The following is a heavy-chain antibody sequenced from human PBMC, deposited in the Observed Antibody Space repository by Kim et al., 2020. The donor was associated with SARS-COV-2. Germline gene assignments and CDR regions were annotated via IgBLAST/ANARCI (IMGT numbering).Heavy chain of an antibody. CDR3: ARGSTRMYEF. J-gene: IGHJ4*02. Sequence: ASVKVSCKASGYTFTSNAIHWVRQAPGQRLEWMGWIYTDNGNTVYSQKLQDRGTISRDTSASTVYMEMSSLRSEDTAVYYCARGSTRMYEFWGQGTLVTVSS. D-gene: IGHD3-10*01. CDR1: GYTFTSNA. V-gene: IGHV1-3*04. CDR2: IYTDNGNT.